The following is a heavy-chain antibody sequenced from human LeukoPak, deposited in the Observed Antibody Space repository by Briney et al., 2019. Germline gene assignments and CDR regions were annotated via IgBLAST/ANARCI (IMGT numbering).Heavy chain of an antibody. V-gene: IGHV1-18*01. D-gene: IGHD6-13*01. CDR1: EYTFTSYG. CDR2: VSSYNGDT. J-gene: IGHJ4*02. CDR3: ARDPPASISAPGTFDY. Sequence: ASVKVSCKASEYTFTSYGFSWVRQAPGQGLEWMGWVSSYNGDTNYAQKFQGRLTLSTDTSTSTAYMDLRSLTSDDTAVYYCARDPPASISAPGTFDYWGQGTLVTVSS.